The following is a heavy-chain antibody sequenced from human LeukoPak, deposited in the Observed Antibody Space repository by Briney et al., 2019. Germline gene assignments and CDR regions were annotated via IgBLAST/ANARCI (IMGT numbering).Heavy chain of an antibody. J-gene: IGHJ2*01. CDR3: ARGWMYHAILTGQYWYFDL. CDR2: FDPEDGET. CDR1: GYTLTELS. V-gene: IGHV1-24*01. D-gene: IGHD3-9*01. Sequence: SVKVSCKVSGYTLTELSMHWVRQAPGKGLEWMGGFDPEDGETIYAQKFQGRVTMTEDTSTDTAYMELSSLRSEDTAVYYCARGWMYHAILTGQYWYFDLWGRGTLVTVSS.